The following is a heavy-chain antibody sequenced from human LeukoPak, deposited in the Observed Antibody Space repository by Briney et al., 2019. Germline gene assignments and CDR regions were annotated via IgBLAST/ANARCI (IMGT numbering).Heavy chain of an antibody. D-gene: IGHD1-14*01. CDR2: ISDDGSRT. J-gene: IGHJ4*02. Sequence: GGSLRLSCEASGFTFSSYWMNWVRQAPGKGLVWVLRISDDGSRTTYADSVRGRFTISRDDAKNTLYLQMNSLRAEDTAMYYCTRDKPIDYWGQGTLVTVSS. CDR1: GFTFSSYW. V-gene: IGHV3-74*01. CDR3: TRDKPIDY.